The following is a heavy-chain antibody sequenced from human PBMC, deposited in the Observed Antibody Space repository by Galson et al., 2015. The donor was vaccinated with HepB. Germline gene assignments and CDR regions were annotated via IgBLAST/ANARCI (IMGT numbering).Heavy chain of an antibody. Sequence: CAISGDRVSNNNAAWHWLRLSPLRCLEWLGRTYYRAKWYSDYSVSVKGRITIKPDTSKNQFSLQLSSGTPEDTAVYYCAKVSGTIYYYGMDVWGQGTTVAGSS. CDR2: TYYRAKWYS. J-gene: IGHJ6*02. D-gene: IGHD6-13*01. V-gene: IGHV6-1*01. CDR3: AKVSGTIYYYGMDV. CDR1: GDRVSNNNAA.